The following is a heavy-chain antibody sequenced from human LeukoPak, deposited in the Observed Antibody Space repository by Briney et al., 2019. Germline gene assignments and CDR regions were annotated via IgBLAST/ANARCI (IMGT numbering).Heavy chain of an antibody. J-gene: IGHJ6*03. CDR3: AKSIASAGTNSCYYMEV. CDR2: IFHSGTT. CDR1: GYSISTGYY. V-gene: IGHV4-38-2*02. Sequence: SETLSLTCTVSGYSISTGYYWGWIRQSPEKGLEWIGSIFHSGTTYYNPSLKSRVTLSVDTSKNQFSLRLSSVTAADTAVYFCAKSIASAGTNSCYYMEVWGKGTTVTVSS. D-gene: IGHD6-13*01.